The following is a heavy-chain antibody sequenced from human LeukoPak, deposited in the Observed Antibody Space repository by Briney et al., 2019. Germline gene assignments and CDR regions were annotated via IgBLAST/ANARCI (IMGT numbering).Heavy chain of an antibody. Sequence: PSETLSLTCTVSGGSISSYYWSWIRQPPGKGLEWIGYIYYSGSTNYNPSLKSRVTISVDTSKNQLSLKLSSVTAADTAVYYCARAIYDFWSGYPYYYMDVWGKGTTVTVSS. V-gene: IGHV4-59*01. D-gene: IGHD3-3*01. J-gene: IGHJ6*03. CDR2: IYYSGST. CDR1: GGSISSYY. CDR3: ARAIYDFWSGYPYYYMDV.